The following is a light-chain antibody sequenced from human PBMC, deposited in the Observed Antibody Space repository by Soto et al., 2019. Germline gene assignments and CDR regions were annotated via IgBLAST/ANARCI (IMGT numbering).Light chain of an antibody. Sequence: AIQMTQSPSSLSASVGDRVTITCRASQDIGNDVGWYQQKPGKAPNLLIYAASTLESGVPSRFSGSGSGADFTLTISSLQPEDFATYYCLQDNTYPWAFGQGTKVEIK. CDR1: QDIGND. CDR2: AAS. V-gene: IGKV1-6*01. CDR3: LQDNTYPWA. J-gene: IGKJ1*01.